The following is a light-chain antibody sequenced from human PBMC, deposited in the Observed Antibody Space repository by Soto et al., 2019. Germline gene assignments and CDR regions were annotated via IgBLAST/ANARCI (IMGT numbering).Light chain of an antibody. CDR2: EAS. Sequence: EIVMTQSPATLSVPPGARAALSSLASQSVSSTLAWYQQKPGQAPRLLIYEASTRATGIPARFSGSGSGTEFTLTISSLQSEDFAVYYCQQYYDWPITFGQGIRLEIK. V-gene: IGKV3-15*01. J-gene: IGKJ5*01. CDR1: QSVSST. CDR3: QQYYDWPIT.